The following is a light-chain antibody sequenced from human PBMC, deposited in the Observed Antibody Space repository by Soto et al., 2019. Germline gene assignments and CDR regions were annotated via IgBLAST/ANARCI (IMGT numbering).Light chain of an antibody. CDR1: NSNIGAGYD. V-gene: IGLV1-40*01. CDR2: GNN. Sequence: QSVLTQPPSVSGAPGQRVTISCTGSNSNIGAGYDVHWYQQLPRIAPKLLIYGNNIRPSGVPDRFSGSKFATSAYLTISGLQAEDEAEYYCASWDDNLTGYVLGSGTKLTVL. J-gene: IGLJ1*01. CDR3: ASWDDNLTGYV.